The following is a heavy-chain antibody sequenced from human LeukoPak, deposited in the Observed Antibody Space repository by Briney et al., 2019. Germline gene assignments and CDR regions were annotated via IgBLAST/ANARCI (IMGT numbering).Heavy chain of an antibody. J-gene: IGHJ2*01. Sequence: PGRSLRLSCTTSGFTFGDYAMSWVRQAPGKGLVWVSRLNTDGSDTRYADSVQGRFTISRDNAKNTLYLQMNSLRAEDTAVYYCARSEAVAWSFDLWGRGTLVTVSS. D-gene: IGHD4-23*01. CDR2: LNTDGSDT. CDR1: GFTFGDYA. V-gene: IGHV3-74*01. CDR3: ARSEAVAWSFDL.